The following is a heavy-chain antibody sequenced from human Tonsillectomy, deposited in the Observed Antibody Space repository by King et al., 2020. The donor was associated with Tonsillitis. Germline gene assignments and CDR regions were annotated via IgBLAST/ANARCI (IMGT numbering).Heavy chain of an antibody. J-gene: IGHJ4*02. CDR1: GFAFSGYS. CDR3: ARMGNYDILTGYYTFAY. D-gene: IGHD3-9*01. CDR2: ISSSGNVK. Sequence: VQLVESGGGLVQPGGSLRLSCATSGFAFSGYSITWFRQAPGKGLEWVSYISSSGNVKYYTDSVKGRFTISRDNAKSSVDLQVNSLRDEDTATYYCARMGNYDILTGYYTFAYWGQGTLVTVSS. V-gene: IGHV3-48*02.